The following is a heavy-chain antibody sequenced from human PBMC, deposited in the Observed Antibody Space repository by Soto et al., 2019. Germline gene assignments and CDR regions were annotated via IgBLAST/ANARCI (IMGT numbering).Heavy chain of an antibody. V-gene: IGHV4-30-4*01. J-gene: IGHJ4*02. CDR1: GGSISSGDYY. CDR2: VYYSGST. D-gene: IGHD2-21*02. Sequence: QVQLQESGPGLVKPSQTLSLTCTVSGGSISSGDYYWSWIRQPPGKGLEWIGYVYYSGSTYYKPPRKSRVTISVDTSKNQFSLKLSSVTAADTAVYYCARIVVVTEQPDYWGQGTLVTVSS. CDR3: ARIVVVTEQPDY.